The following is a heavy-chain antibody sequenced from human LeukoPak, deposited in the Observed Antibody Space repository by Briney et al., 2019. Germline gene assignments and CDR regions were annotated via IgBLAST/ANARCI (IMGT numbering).Heavy chain of an antibody. CDR1: GFTFSSYG. Sequence: GGSLRLSCAAPGFTFSSYGVHWVRQAPGKGLEWVAVIWYDGSNKYYADSVKGRFTISRDNSKNTLYLQMNSLRAEDTAVYYCARTAARVHYFDYWGQGTLVTVSS. CDR2: IWYDGSNK. J-gene: IGHJ4*02. CDR3: ARTAARVHYFDY. V-gene: IGHV3-33*01. D-gene: IGHD2-2*01.